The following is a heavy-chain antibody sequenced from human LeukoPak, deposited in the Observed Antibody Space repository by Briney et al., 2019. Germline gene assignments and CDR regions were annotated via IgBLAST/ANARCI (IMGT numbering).Heavy chain of an antibody. V-gene: IGHV4-61*02. D-gene: IGHD3-9*01. CDR2: IYTSGSI. J-gene: IGHJ5*02. Sequence: SETLSLTCTVSGGSISSSGYYWSWIRQPAGKGLEWIGRIYTSGSINYNPSLKSRVTISVDTSKNQFSLKLSSVTAADTAVYYCARDRPGYDILTGYFQEVDWFDPWGQGTLVTVSS. CDR3: ARDRPGYDILTGYFQEVDWFDP. CDR1: GGSISSSGYY.